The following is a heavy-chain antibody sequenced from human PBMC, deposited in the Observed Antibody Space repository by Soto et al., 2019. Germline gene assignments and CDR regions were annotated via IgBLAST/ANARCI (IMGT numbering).Heavy chain of an antibody. CDR3: AKASHQEWEPDTFDY. D-gene: IGHD1-26*01. Sequence: PGGSLRLSCAASGFTFSSYGMHWVRQAPGKGLEWVAVISYDGSNKYYADSVKGRFTISRDNSKNTLYLQMNSLRAEDTAVYYCAKASHQEWEPDTFDYWGQGTLVTVSS. V-gene: IGHV3-30*18. CDR2: ISYDGSNK. J-gene: IGHJ4*02. CDR1: GFTFSSYG.